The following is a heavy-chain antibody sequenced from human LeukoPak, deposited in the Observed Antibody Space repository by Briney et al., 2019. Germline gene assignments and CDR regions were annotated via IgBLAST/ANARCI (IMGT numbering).Heavy chain of an antibody. CDR1: GGSISSSSYY. J-gene: IGHJ3*02. CDR3: ARASTTVTTGGFAFDI. V-gene: IGHV4-39*07. D-gene: IGHD4-17*01. CDR2: IYYSGST. Sequence: PSETLSLTCTVSGGSISSSSYYWGWIRQPPGKGLEWIGSIYYSGSTYYNPSLKSRVTISVDTSKNQFSLKLSSVTAADTAVYYCARASTTVTTGGFAFDIWGQGTMVTVSS.